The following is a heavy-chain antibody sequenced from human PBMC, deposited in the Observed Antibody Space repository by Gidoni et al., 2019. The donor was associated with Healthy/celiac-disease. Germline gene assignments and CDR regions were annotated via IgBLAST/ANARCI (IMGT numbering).Heavy chain of an antibody. V-gene: IGHV4-34*01. CDR1: GGSFSGYY. Sequence: QVQLQQWGAGLLKSSETLSLTCAVYGGSFSGYYWSWIRQPPGKGLEWIGEINHSGSTNYNPSLKSRVTISVDTSKNQFSLKLSSVTAADTAVYYCARGKYYYDSSGYYPFDYWGQGTLVTVSS. D-gene: IGHD3-22*01. CDR3: ARGKYYYDSSGYYPFDY. CDR2: INHSGST. J-gene: IGHJ4*02.